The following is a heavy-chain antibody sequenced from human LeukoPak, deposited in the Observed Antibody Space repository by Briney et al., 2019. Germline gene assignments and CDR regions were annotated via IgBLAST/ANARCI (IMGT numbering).Heavy chain of an antibody. CDR1: GFSFSDYW. CDR2: ISGSGGST. CDR3: AKCAGATYYWYFDL. V-gene: IGHV3-23*01. Sequence: GGSLRLSCAASGFSFSDYWMSWVRQAPGKGLEWVSAISGSGGSTYYADSVKGRFTISRDNSKNTLYLQMNSLRAEDTAVYYCAKCAGATYYWYFDLWGRGTLVTVSS. J-gene: IGHJ2*01. D-gene: IGHD1-26*01.